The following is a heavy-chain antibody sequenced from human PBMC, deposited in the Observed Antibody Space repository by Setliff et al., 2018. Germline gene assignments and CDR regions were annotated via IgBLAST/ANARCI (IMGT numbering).Heavy chain of an antibody. V-gene: IGHV3-11*04. CDR2: ISSDGSTV. D-gene: IGHD6-13*01. Sequence: LSLTCTVSGGSISSSSYYWGWIRQPPGKGLEWVSYISSDGSTVFYADSVKGRFTISRDNAKNSLYLQMNSLRADDMAIYYCARDACPYSSNWCHHFDYWGQGTLVTVSS. CDR1: GGSISSSSYY. J-gene: IGHJ4*02. CDR3: ARDACPYSSNWCHHFDY.